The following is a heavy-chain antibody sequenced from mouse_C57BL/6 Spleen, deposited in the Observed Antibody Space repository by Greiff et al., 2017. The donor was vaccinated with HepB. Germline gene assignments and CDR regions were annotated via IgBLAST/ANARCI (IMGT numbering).Heavy chain of an antibody. V-gene: IGHV1-82*01. CDR1: GYAFSSSW. CDR3: AITVVATDWYFDV. J-gene: IGHJ1*03. D-gene: IGHD1-1*01. CDR2: IYPGDGDT. Sequence: VQRVESGPELVKPGASVKISCKASGYAFSSSWMNWVKQRPGQGLEWIGRIYPGDGDTNYNGKFKGKATLTADKSSSTAYMQLSSLTSEDSAVYFCAITVVATDWYFDVWGTGTTVTVSS.